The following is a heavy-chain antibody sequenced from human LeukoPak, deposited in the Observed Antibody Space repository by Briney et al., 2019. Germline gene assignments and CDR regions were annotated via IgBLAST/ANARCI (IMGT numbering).Heavy chain of an antibody. CDR2: ISRSGNT. V-gene: IGHV4-38-2*02. D-gene: IGHD1-1*01. CDR1: GYSISSTYY. Sequence: PSETLSLTCTVSGYSISSTYYGAWIRQPPGKGLEWIATISRSGNTYYTPSLESRLTISLDTSKKHFSLRLSSVTAADTAVYYCARVNAPVATFDYWGLGTLVAVSS. CDR3: ARVNAPVATFDY. J-gene: IGHJ4*02.